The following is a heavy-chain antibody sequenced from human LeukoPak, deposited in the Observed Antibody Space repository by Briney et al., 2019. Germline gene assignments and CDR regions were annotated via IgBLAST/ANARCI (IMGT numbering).Heavy chain of an antibody. CDR1: GGSISSHY. CDR3: ARVGSDWFDP. D-gene: IGHD3-10*01. V-gene: IGHV4-59*11. CDR2: IYYSGST. Sequence: PSETLSLTCTVSGGSISSHYRSWIRQPPGKGLEWIGYIYYSGSTNYNPSLKSRVTISVDTSKNQFSLKLSSVTAADTAVYYCARVGSDWFDPWGQGTLVTVSS. J-gene: IGHJ5*02.